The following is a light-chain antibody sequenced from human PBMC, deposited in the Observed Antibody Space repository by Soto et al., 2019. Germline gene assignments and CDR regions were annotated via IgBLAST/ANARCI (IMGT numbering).Light chain of an antibody. Sequence: SVLTKPPSVSTAPGQRVTITYTGSTSNIGNNYVSWFQQLPGTAPKLLIYENDKRPSGIPDRFSGSTSGTSATLGITGLQTGDEADYYCGTWDSSLSGYVFATGTKVTVL. CDR1: TSNIGNNY. CDR3: GTWDSSLSGYV. V-gene: IGLV1-51*02. CDR2: END. J-gene: IGLJ1*01.